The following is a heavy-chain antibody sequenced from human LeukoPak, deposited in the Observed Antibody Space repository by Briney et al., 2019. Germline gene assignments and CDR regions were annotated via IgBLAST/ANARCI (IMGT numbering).Heavy chain of an antibody. V-gene: IGHV1-18*01. J-gene: IGHJ4*02. CDR3: ASGAYYYDRYYFDY. Sequence: GASVKVSCKASGYTFTSYGISWVRQAPGQGLEWMGWISAYNGNTNYAQKLQGRVTMTIDTSTSTAYMELRSLRSDDTAVYYCASGAYYYDRYYFDYWGQGTLVTVSS. CDR1: GYTFTSYG. D-gene: IGHD3-22*01. CDR2: ISAYNGNT.